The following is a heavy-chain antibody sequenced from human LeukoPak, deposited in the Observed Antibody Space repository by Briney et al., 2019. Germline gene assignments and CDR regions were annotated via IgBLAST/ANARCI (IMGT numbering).Heavy chain of an antibody. CDR1: GGSISSSYY. Sequence: PSQTLSLTCTVSGGSISSSYYWSWIRQPAGKGLEWIGYIYYSGSTNYNPSLKSRVTMSVDTSKNHFSLKLSSVTAADTAVYYCARRETYYYDSSGYYLFDYWGQGTLVTVSS. CDR3: ARRETYYYDSSGYYLFDY. D-gene: IGHD3-22*01. V-gene: IGHV4-61*09. J-gene: IGHJ4*02. CDR2: IYYSGST.